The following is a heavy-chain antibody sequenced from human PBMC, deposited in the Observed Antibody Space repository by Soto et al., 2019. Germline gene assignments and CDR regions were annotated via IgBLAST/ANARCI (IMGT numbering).Heavy chain of an antibody. D-gene: IGHD3-22*01. Sequence: SVKVSCKASGGTFSSYAISWVRQAPGQGLEWMGGIIPIFGTANYAQKFQGRVTITADESTSTAYMELSSLRSEDTAVYYCARDRRHYYDSSGYPPPSTYYGMDVWGQGTTVTVSS. V-gene: IGHV1-69*13. J-gene: IGHJ6*02. CDR2: IIPIFGTA. CDR1: GGTFSSYA. CDR3: ARDRRHYYDSSGYPPPSTYYGMDV.